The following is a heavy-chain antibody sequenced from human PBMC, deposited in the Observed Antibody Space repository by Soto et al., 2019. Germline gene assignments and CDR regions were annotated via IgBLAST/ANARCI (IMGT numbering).Heavy chain of an antibody. J-gene: IGHJ6*02. V-gene: IGHV3-33*01. D-gene: IGHD2-21*02. CDR1: GFSFSTYG. CDR2: IWYDGTNA. Sequence: QVQLVESGGGVVRPGRSLRLACEASGFSFSTYGMHWVRQAPGKGLQWVAVIWYDGTNAYYADSVKGRFTISRDNSKDTLYLEMNNLRAEDTAVYYCARVEAPLIHSDHYYYGMDVWGQWTTVTV. CDR3: ARVEAPLIHSDHYYYGMDV.